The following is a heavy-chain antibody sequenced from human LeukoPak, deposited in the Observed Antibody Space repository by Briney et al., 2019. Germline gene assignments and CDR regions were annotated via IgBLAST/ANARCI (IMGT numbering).Heavy chain of an antibody. D-gene: IGHD6-13*01. CDR1: GYTFTSYD. CDR3: ARDIAAAGISVNFDY. J-gene: IGHJ4*02. Sequence: ASVKVSCKASGYTFTSYDINWVRQAAGQGLEWRGWMNPNSGNTGYAQKFQGRVTMTRNTAISTAYMELSSLRAEDTAVYYCARDIAAAGISVNFDYWGQGTLVTVSS. V-gene: IGHV1-8*01. CDR2: MNPNSGNT.